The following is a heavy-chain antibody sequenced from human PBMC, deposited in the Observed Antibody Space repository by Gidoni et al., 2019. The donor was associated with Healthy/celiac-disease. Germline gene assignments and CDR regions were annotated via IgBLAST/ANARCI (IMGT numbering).Heavy chain of an antibody. CDR2: IYPGDSDT. CDR3: ARQESSGYYYDGMDV. Sequence: EVQLVPSGAAVKTPGASLKLSCKGSVYSFTSYWIGWVRQMPGKGLEWMGIIYPGDSDTRYSPSFQGQVTSSAEKSISTAYLQWSSLKASDTAMYYWARQESSGYYYDGMDVWGQGTTVTVSS. V-gene: IGHV5-51*01. J-gene: IGHJ6*02. CDR1: VYSFTSYW. D-gene: IGHD6-25*01.